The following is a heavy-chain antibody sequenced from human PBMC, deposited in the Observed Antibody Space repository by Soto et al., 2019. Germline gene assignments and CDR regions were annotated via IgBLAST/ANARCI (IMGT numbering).Heavy chain of an antibody. J-gene: IGHJ6*02. CDR3: ASHYGDYYYDHGMGV. Sequence: QLQLQESGPGLVKPSETLSLTCTVSGGSISSSNYYWGWIRQPPGKGLEWIGSIHDNGTTYYNPSLKSRVTISLDTSKNQFSLKLSSVTAADTAVYYCASHYGDYYYDHGMGVWGQGTTVTVSS. D-gene: IGHD4-17*01. V-gene: IGHV4-39*01. CDR1: GGSISSSNYY. CDR2: IHDNGTT.